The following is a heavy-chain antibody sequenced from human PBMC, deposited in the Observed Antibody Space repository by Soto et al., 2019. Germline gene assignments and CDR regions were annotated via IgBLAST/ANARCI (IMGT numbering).Heavy chain of an antibody. V-gene: IGHV3-23*01. CDR3: AKDRLAGNFDY. J-gene: IGHJ4*02. CDR2: ISGSGGST. CDR1: GFTFSSYA. Sequence: PGESLKISCAASGFTFSSYAMSWVRQAPGKGLEWVSAISGSGGSTYYADSVKGRFTISRDNSKNTLYLQMNSLRAEDTAVYYCAKDRLAGNFDYRGQGTQVTLSS.